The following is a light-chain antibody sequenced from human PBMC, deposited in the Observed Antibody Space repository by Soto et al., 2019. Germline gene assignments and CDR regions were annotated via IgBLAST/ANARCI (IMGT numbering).Light chain of an antibody. CDR2: EVT. CDR1: SNDVGGYNY. J-gene: IGLJ7*01. Sequence: QSALTQPPSASGSPGQSVTISCTGTSNDVGGYNYVSWYQQHPDKAPKLIIYEVTKRPSGVPDRFSGSKSGNTASLTVSGLQAEDEADYYCSSYGGSNNLIFGGGTQLTVL. V-gene: IGLV2-8*01. CDR3: SSYGGSNNLI.